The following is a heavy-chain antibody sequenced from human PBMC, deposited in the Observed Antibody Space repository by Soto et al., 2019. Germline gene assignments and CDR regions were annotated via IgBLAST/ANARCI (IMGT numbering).Heavy chain of an antibody. J-gene: IGHJ6*02. CDR2: TYYRSKWYN. Sequence: SQPLSLTCAISWDSFSSNIAACNCIRQSPSRGLEWLGRTYYRSKWYNDYAVSVKSRITINPDTSKNQFSLQLNSVTPEDTAVYYCERDPAVAGFGMDVWGQGTTVTVSS. D-gene: IGHD6-19*01. CDR3: ERDPAVAGFGMDV. V-gene: IGHV6-1*01. CDR1: WDSFSSNIAA.